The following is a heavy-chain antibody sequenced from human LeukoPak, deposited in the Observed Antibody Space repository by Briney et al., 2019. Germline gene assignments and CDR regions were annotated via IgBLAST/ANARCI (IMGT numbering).Heavy chain of an antibody. V-gene: IGHV4-39*07. J-gene: IGHJ4*02. D-gene: IGHD1-14*01. CDR3: ARGRDNLDFDY. CDR2: IYYSGST. CDR1: GGSISSSSYY. Sequence: SETLSLTCTVSGGSISSSSYYWGWIRQPPGKGLEWIGSIYYSGSTYYNPSLKSRVTISVDTSKNQFSLKMSSVTAADTAVYYCARGRDNLDFDYWGQGTLVTVSS.